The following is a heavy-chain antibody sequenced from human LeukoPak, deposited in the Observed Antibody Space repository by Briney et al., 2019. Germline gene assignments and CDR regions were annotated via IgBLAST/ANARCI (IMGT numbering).Heavy chain of an antibody. D-gene: IGHD3-22*01. J-gene: IGHJ4*02. CDR3: ARGHAPYDSSGYYLH. Sequence: SETLSLTCTVSGGSISSSSHYWSWIRQPPGKGLEWIGYIYYSGSTNYNPSLKSRVTISVDTSKNQFSLKLSSVTAADTAVYYCARGHAPYDSSGYYLHWGQGTLVTVSS. CDR2: IYYSGST. V-gene: IGHV4-61*05. CDR1: GGSISSSSHY.